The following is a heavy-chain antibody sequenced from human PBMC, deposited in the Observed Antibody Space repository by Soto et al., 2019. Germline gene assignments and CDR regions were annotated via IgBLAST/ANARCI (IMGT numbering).Heavy chain of an antibody. CDR2: INPNSGGT. CDR1: GYTFTGYY. Sequence: GASVKVSCKASGYTFTGYYMHWVRQAPGQGLEWLGWINPNSGGTNYAQKFQGWVTMTRDTSISTVYTELSRLRSDDTAVYYCARGPPTLLHIPVAGMSINFDYWG. CDR3: ARGPPTLLHIPVAGMSINFDY. V-gene: IGHV1-2*04. D-gene: IGHD6-19*01. J-gene: IGHJ4*01.